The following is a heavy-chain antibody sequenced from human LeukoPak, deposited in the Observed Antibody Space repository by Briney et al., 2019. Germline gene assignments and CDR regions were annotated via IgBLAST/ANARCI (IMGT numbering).Heavy chain of an antibody. V-gene: IGHV3-48*03. CDR1: GFTFSSYE. CDR2: MSSSGNTI. CDR3: ARDQAAPWGNYYGMDV. J-gene: IGHJ6*02. D-gene: IGHD6-6*01. Sequence: PGGSLRLSCAASGFTFSSYEMNWVRQPPGKGLEWVSYMSSSGNTINYADYVKGRFTMSRDNAKNSLYLQMNSLRAEDTAVYYCARDQAAPWGNYYGMDVWGQGTTVTVSS.